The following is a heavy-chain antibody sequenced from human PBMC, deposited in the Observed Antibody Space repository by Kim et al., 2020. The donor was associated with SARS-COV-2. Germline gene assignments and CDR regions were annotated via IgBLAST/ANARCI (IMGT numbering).Heavy chain of an antibody. CDR3: ARGPYYDNLTGYYTSRAVDS. CDR1: GGSFNGYY. V-gene: IGHV4-34*01. D-gene: IGHD3-9*01. J-gene: IGHJ4*02. Sequence: SETLSLTCAVYGGSFNGYYWTWIRQPPGKGLEWIGEINHSGSTNYSPSHRSRVTISVDTYKKQFYLKLTSVTAADRAVYYCARGPYYDNLTGYYTSRAVDSWSQGTLVIVSS. CDR2: INHSGST.